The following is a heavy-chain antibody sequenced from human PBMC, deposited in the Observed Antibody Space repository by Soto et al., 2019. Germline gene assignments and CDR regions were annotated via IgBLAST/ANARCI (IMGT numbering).Heavy chain of an antibody. V-gene: IGHV3-30-3*01. J-gene: IGHJ5*02. D-gene: IGHD5-18*01. CDR1: GFPFSGYA. CDR3: TGVGFGYGYGNGFDP. Sequence: GGSLRLSCAASGFPFSGYAMHWVCQTPGKGLEWVAVISHDGNNKYYVDSVKGRFTISRDNSKNTVSLQMDSLRVEDTGIYYCTGVGFGYGYGNGFDPWGQGTLVTVSS. CDR2: ISHDGNNK.